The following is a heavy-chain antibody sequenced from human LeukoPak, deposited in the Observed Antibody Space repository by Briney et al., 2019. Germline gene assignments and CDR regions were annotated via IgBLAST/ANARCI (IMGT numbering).Heavy chain of an antibody. CDR2: IYHSAST. CDR3: ARGGAVGATDLNFDY. CDR1: GGSISSGGYS. D-gene: IGHD6-19*01. Sequence: PSETLSLTCAVSGGSISSGGYSWSWIRQPPGRGLEWIGYIYHSASTYYNPSLKSRVTISVDRSKNQFSLKLSSVTAADTAVYYCARGGAVGATDLNFDYWGQGTLVTVSS. V-gene: IGHV4-30-2*01. J-gene: IGHJ4*02.